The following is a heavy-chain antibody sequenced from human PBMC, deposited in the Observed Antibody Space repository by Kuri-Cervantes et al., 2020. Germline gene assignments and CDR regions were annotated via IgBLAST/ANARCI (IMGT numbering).Heavy chain of an antibody. Sequence: SETLSLTCTVSGGSVSSGSYYWSWIRQPPGKGLEWIGYIYYSGSTNYNPSLKSRVTISVDTSKNQFSLKLSSVTAADTAVYYCARENGYSGYGVYNYWGQGTLVTVSS. CDR3: ARENGYSGYGVYNY. D-gene: IGHD5-12*01. CDR1: GGSVSSGSYY. CDR2: IYYSGST. J-gene: IGHJ4*02. V-gene: IGHV4-61*01.